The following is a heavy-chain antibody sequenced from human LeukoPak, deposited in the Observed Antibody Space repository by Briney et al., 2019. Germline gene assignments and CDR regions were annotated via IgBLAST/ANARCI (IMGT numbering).Heavy chain of an antibody. D-gene: IGHD5-12*01. CDR1: GGTFSSYA. CDR3: AKYSGYDLSGEQQLYYFDY. Sequence: ASVKVSCKASGGTFSSYAISWVRQAPGQGLEWMGRIIPILGIANYAQKFQGRVTITADKSTSTAYMELSSLRSEDTAVYYCAKYSGYDLSGEQQLYYFDYWGQGTLVTVSS. J-gene: IGHJ4*02. CDR2: IIPILGIA. V-gene: IGHV1-69*04.